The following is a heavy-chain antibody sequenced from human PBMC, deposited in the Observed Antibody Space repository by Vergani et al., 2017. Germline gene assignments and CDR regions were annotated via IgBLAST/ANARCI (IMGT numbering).Heavy chain of an antibody. CDR2: INHSGST. CDR3: ARRDSGSYYDGPFDY. V-gene: IGHV4-34*01. CDR1: GGSFSGYY. J-gene: IGHJ4*02. Sequence: QVQLQQWGAGLLKPSETLSLTCAVYGGSFSGYYWSWIRQPPGKGLEWIGEINHSGSTNSNPSLKSRVTISVDTSKNQFSLKLSSVTAADTAVYYCARRDSGSYYDGPFDYWCQGTLVTASS. D-gene: IGHD1-26*01.